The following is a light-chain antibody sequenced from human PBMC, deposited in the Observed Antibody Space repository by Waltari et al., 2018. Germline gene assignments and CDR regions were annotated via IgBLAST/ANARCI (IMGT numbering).Light chain of an antibody. Sequence: QPVLTQPPSASASLGASVTLTCTLSSGYSNYKVDWYQQRPGKGTRFVMRVGTGGIVGSKGDGIPDRFSVFGSGLNRYLTIKNIQEEDESDCHCGADHGSGRNFVVVFGGGTRLTVL. CDR2: VGTGGIVG. CDR1: SGYSNYK. CDR3: GADHGSGRNFVVV. J-gene: IGLJ2*01. V-gene: IGLV9-49*01.